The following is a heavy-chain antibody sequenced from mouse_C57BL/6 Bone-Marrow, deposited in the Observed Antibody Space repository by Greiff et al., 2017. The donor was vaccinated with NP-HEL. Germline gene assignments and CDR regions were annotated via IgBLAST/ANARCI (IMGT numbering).Heavy chain of an antibody. CDR1: GYTFTSYW. J-gene: IGHJ4*01. CDR2: IYPGSGST. Sequence: QVQLKQPGAELVKPGASVKMSCKASGYTFTSYWITWVKQRPGQGLEWIGDIYPGSGSTNYNEKFKSKATLTVDTSSSTAYMQLSSLTSEDSAVYYCARSGQLRPPYAMDYWGQGTSVTVSS. D-gene: IGHD3-2*02. CDR3: ARSGQLRPPYAMDY. V-gene: IGHV1-55*01.